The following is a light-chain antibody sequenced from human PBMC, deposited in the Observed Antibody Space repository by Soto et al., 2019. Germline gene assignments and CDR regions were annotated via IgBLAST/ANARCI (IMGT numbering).Light chain of an antibody. J-gene: IGLJ3*02. Sequence: QSALTQPDSVSGSPGQSITISCTGTSSNVGGYNLVSWYQQHPGKAPKLMIYEVSKRPSGVSNRFSGSKSGNTASLTISGLQAEDEVDYYCCSYAGSSTLVFGGGTQLTVL. CDR2: EVS. CDR3: CSYAGSSTLV. CDR1: SSNVGGYNL. V-gene: IGLV2-23*02.